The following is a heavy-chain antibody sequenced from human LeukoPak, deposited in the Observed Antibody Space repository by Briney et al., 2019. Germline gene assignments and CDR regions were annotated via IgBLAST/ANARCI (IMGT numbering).Heavy chain of an antibody. D-gene: IGHD3-10*01. CDR3: ARGRYGSGPADY. CDR2: INPNSGGT. Sequence: ALVKVSCKASGYTFTGYYMHWVRQAPGQGLEWMGRINPNSGGTNYAQKFQGRVTMTRDTSISTAYMELSRLRSDDTAVYYCARGRYGSGPADYWGQGTLVTVSS. CDR1: GYTFTGYY. V-gene: IGHV1-2*06. J-gene: IGHJ4*02.